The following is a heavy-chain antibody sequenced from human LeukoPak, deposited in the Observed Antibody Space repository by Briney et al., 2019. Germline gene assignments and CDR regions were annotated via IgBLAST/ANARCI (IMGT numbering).Heavy chain of an antibody. J-gene: IGHJ4*02. CDR1: GGSFSGHY. Sequence: PSETLSLTCPVYGGSFSGHYWSWIRQPPGKGLEWIGEINHSGSTNYNPSLKSRVTISVDTSKNQFSLKLSSVTAADTAVYYCARAPAGTRFDYWGQGTLVTVSS. D-gene: IGHD6-13*01. CDR2: INHSGST. CDR3: ARAPAGTRFDY. V-gene: IGHV4-34*01.